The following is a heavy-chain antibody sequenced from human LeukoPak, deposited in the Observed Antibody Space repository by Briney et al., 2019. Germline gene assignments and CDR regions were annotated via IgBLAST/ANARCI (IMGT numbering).Heavy chain of an antibody. J-gene: IGHJ4*02. V-gene: IGHV4-4*02. CDR2: IYHSGST. D-gene: IGHD3-22*01. Sequence: SGTLSLTCAVSGGSISSSNWWSWVRQPPGKGLEWIGEIYHSGSTNYNPSLKSRVTISVDKSKNQFSLKLSSVTAADTAVYYCALYYDSSGSSSGFDYWGQGTLVTVSS. CDR1: GGSISSSNW. CDR3: ALYYDSSGSSSGFDY.